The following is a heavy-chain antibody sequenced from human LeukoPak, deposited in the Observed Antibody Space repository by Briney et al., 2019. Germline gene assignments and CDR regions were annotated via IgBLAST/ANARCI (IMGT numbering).Heavy chain of an antibody. CDR3: ARTKRHNWNYFLFDC. J-gene: IGHJ4*02. V-gene: IGHV4-4*07. CDR1: GGSIRNYY. D-gene: IGHD1-7*01. CDR2: IYTSEST. Sequence: SETLSLTCTVSGGSIRNYYWSWIRQPAGKGLEWIGRIYTSESTDYNPSLKSRVTMSVDTSKNQFSLKLSSVTAADTAVYHCARTKRHNWNYFLFDCWGQGTLVTVSS.